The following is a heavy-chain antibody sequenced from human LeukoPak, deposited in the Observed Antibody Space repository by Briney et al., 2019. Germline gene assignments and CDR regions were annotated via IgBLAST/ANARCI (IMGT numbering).Heavy chain of an antibody. V-gene: IGHV1-2*04. CDR2: INPNSGGT. CDR1: GYTFTGYY. D-gene: IGHD6-13*01. J-gene: IGHJ4*02. Sequence: ASVKVPCKASGYTFTGYYMHWVRQAPGQGLEWMGWINPNSGGTNYAQKFQGWVTMTGDTSISTAYMELSRLRSDDTAVYYCARVWAAAGTMPGDYWGQGTLVTVSS. CDR3: ARVWAAAGTMPGDY.